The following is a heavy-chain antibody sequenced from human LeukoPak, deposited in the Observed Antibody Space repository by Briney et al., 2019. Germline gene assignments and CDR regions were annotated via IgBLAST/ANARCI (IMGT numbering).Heavy chain of an antibody. CDR3: AKDRSCSGGSCYWDY. Sequence: GGSLRLSCAASGFTSSSYGMSWVRQAQEKGLEWVGGISGSGGNTNYADSVKGRFTISRDNSKNTLHLQMNSLRAEDTAVYYCAKDRSCSGGSCYWDYWGQGTLVTVSS. D-gene: IGHD2-15*01. CDR2: ISGSGGNT. J-gene: IGHJ4*02. CDR1: GFTSSSYG. V-gene: IGHV3-23*01.